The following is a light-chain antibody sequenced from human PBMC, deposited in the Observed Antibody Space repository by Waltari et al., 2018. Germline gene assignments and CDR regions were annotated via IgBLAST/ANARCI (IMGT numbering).Light chain of an antibody. Sequence: EIVLTQSPATLSLSPGERATLSCRASQSVSSSLAWYQQKPRQAPRLLIYGAYSRPTGIPDRFSGSGSGTDFTLTISSLEPEDFAVYYCQQYTKWPLTFGVGTKVEIK. J-gene: IGKJ4*01. CDR3: QQYTKWPLT. CDR1: QSVSSS. V-gene: IGKV3-15*01. CDR2: GAY.